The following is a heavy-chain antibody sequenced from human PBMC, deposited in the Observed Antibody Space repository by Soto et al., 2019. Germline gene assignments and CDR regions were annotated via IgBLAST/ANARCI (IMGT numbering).Heavy chain of an antibody. D-gene: IGHD3-9*01. V-gene: IGHV4-59*01. J-gene: IGHJ6*02. CDR3: ARESRYYDILTGEKRYYGMDV. CDR1: GGSSSSYD. CDR2: IYYSGST. Sequence: SETLSLSCTVSGGSSSSYDGSWIRQPPGKGLEWIGYIYYSGSTNYNPSLKSRVTISVDTSENQFSLKLSSVTAADTAVYYCARESRYYDILTGEKRYYGMDVWGQGTTVTVSS.